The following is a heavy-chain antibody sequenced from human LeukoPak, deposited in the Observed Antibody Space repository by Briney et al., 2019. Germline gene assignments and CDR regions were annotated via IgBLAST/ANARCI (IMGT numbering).Heavy chain of an antibody. D-gene: IGHD6-13*01. CDR3: ARGSSSWFDWYFDL. V-gene: IGHV4-4*07. CDR1: GGSISSYY. CDR2: IYTSGST. J-gene: IGHJ2*01. Sequence: SETLSHTCTVSGGSISSYYWSWIRQPAGKGLEWIGRIYTSGSTNYNPSLKSRVTMSVDTSKNQFSLKLSSVTAADTAVYYCARGSSSWFDWYFDLWGRGTLVTVSS.